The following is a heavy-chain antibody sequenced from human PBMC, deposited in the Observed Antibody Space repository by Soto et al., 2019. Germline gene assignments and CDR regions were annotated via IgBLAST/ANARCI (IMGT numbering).Heavy chain of an antibody. V-gene: IGHV3-21*01. Sequence: GGSLRLSCAASGFTFSSYAMSWVRQAPGKGLEWVSAISSSSSSIYYADSVKGRFTISRDNAKNSLYLQMNSLRAEDTAVYYCARSTSADYDFWSAYYYMDVWGKGTTVTVSS. CDR3: ARSTSADYDFWSAYYYMDV. J-gene: IGHJ6*03. CDR1: GFTFSSYA. D-gene: IGHD3-3*01. CDR2: ISSSSSSI.